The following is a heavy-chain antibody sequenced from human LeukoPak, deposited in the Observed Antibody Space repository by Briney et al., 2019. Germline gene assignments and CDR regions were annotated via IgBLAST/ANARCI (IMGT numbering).Heavy chain of an antibody. V-gene: IGHV3-33*01. CDR1: GFISSNYD. J-gene: IGHJ4*02. CDR3: ARRVQYYFDY. Sequence: GRSLRLSCAASGFISSNYDMHWVRQAPGKGLEWVAVIWYDGSDKHYADSVQGRFTISRDNSKNSLYLQMNSLRAEDTALYYCARRVQYYFDYWGQGTLVTVSS. CDR2: IWYDGSDK.